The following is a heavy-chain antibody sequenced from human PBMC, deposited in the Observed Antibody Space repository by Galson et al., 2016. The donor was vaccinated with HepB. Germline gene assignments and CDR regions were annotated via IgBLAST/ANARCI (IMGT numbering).Heavy chain of an antibody. D-gene: IGHD5-24*01. CDR2: VNSDGSST. CDR1: GFTFGSYW. Sequence: SLRLSCAASGFTFGSYWMSWVRQAPGKGLVWVSRVNSDGSSTSYADSVKGRFTISRDNAKNTLYLQMNSLRAEDTAVYYCARRMATITSFDYWGQGTLVTVSS. V-gene: IGHV3-74*01. CDR3: ARRMATITSFDY. J-gene: IGHJ4*02.